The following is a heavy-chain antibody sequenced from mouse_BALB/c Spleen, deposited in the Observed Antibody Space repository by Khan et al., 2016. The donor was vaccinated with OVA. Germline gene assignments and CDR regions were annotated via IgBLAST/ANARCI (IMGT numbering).Heavy chain of an antibody. J-gene: IGHJ2*01. CDR1: GFTFSSYG. CDR3: ATSYFYGYYFDY. Sequence: EVELVESGGGLVQPGGSRKLSCAASGFTFSSYGMHWVRQAPERGLEWVAYISGDSNTIYYADTVKGRFTISRGNPRNTLLLQMTILMSEDTAMYYCATSYFYGYYFDYWGPGTTLTVSS. D-gene: IGHD1-1*01. CDR2: ISGDSNTI. V-gene: IGHV5-17*02.